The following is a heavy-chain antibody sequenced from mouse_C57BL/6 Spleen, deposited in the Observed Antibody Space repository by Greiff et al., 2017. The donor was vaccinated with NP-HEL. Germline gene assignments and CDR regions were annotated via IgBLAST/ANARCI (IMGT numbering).Heavy chain of an antibody. CDR1: GFTFSDYG. CDR3: ARLRLTGAYFDY. J-gene: IGHJ2*01. Sequence: EVQRVESGGGLVKPGGSLKLSCAASGFTFSDYGMHWVRQAPEKGLEWVAYISSGSSTIYYADTVKGRFTISRDNAKNTLFLQMTSLRSEDTAMYYCARLRLTGAYFDYWGQGTTLTVSS. D-gene: IGHD1-2*01. V-gene: IGHV5-17*01. CDR2: ISSGSSTI.